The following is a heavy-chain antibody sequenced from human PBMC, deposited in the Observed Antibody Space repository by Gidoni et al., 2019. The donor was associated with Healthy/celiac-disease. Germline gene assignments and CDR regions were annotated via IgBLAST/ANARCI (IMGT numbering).Heavy chain of an antibody. CDR2: IYHSGST. CDR1: GGSISSGGYS. Sequence: QLQLQESGSGLVKPSQTLSLTCAVSGGSISSGGYSWSWIRQPPGKGLEWIGYIYHSGSTYYNPSLKSRVTISVDRSKNQFSLKLSSVTAADTAVYYCARVLPKYYYDSSGGGHNWFDPWGQGTLVTVSS. V-gene: IGHV4-30-2*01. D-gene: IGHD3-22*01. CDR3: ARVLPKYYYDSSGGGHNWFDP. J-gene: IGHJ5*02.